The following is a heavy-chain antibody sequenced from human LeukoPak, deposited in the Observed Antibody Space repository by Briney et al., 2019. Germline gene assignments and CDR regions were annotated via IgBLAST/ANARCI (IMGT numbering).Heavy chain of an antibody. Sequence: SETLSLTTSVYGWSFSAYYWSWIRQPPGQGLEWIGEINHSGSTNYNPSLKSRVTISVDTSKNQLSLNLTSVTAADTAVYYCSRENGAFSPFGYWGQGTLVTVSS. J-gene: IGHJ4*02. D-gene: IGHD2-8*01. CDR2: INHSGST. V-gene: IGHV4-34*01. CDR3: SRENGAFSPFGY. CDR1: GWSFSAYY.